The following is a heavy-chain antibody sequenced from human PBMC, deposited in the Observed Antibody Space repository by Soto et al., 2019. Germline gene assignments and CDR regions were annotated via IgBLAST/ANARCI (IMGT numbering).Heavy chain of an antibody. CDR2: VSAYNGHT. V-gene: IGHV1-18*01. CDR3: ARVDFYDTSGQVGY. Sequence: QVQLVQSGAELKTPGASVKVSCKASGYNFPTDGITWVRQAPGQGLEWMGWVSAYNGHTNYAGNFQGRVTMTTDTSTSTAYMELRSLRSDDTAVYYCARVDFYDTSGQVGYWGQETLVTVSS. D-gene: IGHD3-22*01. CDR1: GYNFPTDG. J-gene: IGHJ4*02.